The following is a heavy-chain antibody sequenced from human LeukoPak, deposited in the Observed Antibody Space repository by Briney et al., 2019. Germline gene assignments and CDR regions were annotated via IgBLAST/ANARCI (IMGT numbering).Heavy chain of an antibody. V-gene: IGHV1-2*02. CDR1: GYTFTGYY. D-gene: IGHD1-26*01. CDR3: ARDEVIVGATLQL. CDR2: INPNSGGT. Sequence: ASVKVSCKTSGYTFTGYYMHWVRQAPGQGLEWMGWINPNSGGTNYAQKFQGRVTMTRDTSISTAYMELSRLRSDDTAVYYCARDEVIVGATLQLWGQGTLVTVSS. J-gene: IGHJ4*02.